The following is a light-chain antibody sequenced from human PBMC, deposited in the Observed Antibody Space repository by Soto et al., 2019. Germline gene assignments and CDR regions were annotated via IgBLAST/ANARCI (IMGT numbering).Light chain of an antibody. J-gene: IGKJ5*01. CDR1: QSISSSY. CDR3: LQDYNLPIT. V-gene: IGKV3D-7*01. Sequence: EVVLTQSPATLSLSPGEGATLSCRSSQSISSSYLSWYQQKPGQAPRLLIYGASTRATGIPARFSGSGRGSGTDFTLTISSPQPEDFAVYYCLQDYNLPITFGQGTRLEIK. CDR2: GAS.